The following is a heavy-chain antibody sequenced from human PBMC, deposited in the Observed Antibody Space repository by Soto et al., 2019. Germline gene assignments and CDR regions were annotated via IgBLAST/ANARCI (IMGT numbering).Heavy chain of an antibody. J-gene: IGHJ4*02. CDR3: ASVDYDSSGDTFDY. CDR1: GYTFTGSY. V-gene: IGHV1-2*02. CDR2: INPNSGGT. D-gene: IGHD3-22*01. Sequence: GASVKVSCKASGYTFTGSYMHWVRQAPGQGLEWMGWINPNSGGTNYAQKFQGRVTMTRDTSISTAYMELSRLRSDDTAVYYCASVDYDSSGDTFDYWGQGTLVTVSS.